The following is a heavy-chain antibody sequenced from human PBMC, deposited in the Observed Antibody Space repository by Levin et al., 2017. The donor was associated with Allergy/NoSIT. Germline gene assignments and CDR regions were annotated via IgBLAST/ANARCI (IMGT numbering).Heavy chain of an antibody. Sequence: PGGSLRLSCAASGLTFSNFWMTWVRQAPGKGLEWVANIKYDGSEKYYVDSVKGRFTISRDNAENSVYLQMNSLRAEDTAVYYCASGGHVDYCGQGTLVTVSS. CDR1: GLTFSNFW. D-gene: IGHD3-16*01. J-gene: IGHJ4*02. CDR2: IKYDGSEK. V-gene: IGHV3-7*01. CDR3: ASGGHVDY.